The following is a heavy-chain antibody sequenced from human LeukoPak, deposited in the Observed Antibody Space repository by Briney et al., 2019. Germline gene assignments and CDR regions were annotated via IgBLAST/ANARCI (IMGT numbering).Heavy chain of an antibody. J-gene: IGHJ4*02. CDR3: ARVVSSGWPHYFDY. D-gene: IGHD6-19*01. CDR2: FYYSGST. V-gene: IGHV4-59*01. Sequence: SETLSLTCTVSGGSISSYYWSWIRQPRGKGLEWMGYFYYSGSTNYNPSLKSRVTISVDTSKNQFSLKLNSVTAADTAVYYCARVVSSGWPHYFDYWGQGTLVTVSS. CDR1: GGSISSYY.